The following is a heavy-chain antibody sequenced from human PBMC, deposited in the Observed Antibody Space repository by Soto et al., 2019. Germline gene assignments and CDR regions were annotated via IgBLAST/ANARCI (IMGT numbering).Heavy chain of an antibody. CDR3: ASAQPPCSGGSCYPTWFDP. CDR1: GGSISSGDYY. D-gene: IGHD2-15*01. CDR2: IYYSGST. V-gene: IGHV4-30-4*01. Sequence: SETLSLTCTVSGGSISSGDYYWSWIRQPPGKGLEWIGYIYYSGSTYYNPSLKSRVTISVDTSKNQFSLKLSSVTAADTAVYYCASAQPPCSGGSCYPTWFDPWGQGTLVTVSP. J-gene: IGHJ5*02.